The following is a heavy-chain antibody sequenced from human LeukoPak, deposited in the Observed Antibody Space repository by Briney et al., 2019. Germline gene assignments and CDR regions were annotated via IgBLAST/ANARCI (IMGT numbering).Heavy chain of an antibody. Sequence: PGGSLRLSSAASGFTFSNYTMSWVPQGPGQGLEGVSGISGGGGSTDYADSVKGRLTIPRDKSRNTLYLQMNSLRAEDTGGYYCAKDWAVVVAAAWVGLDDWGQGTLVTVSS. CDR1: GFTFSNYT. D-gene: IGHD2-2*01. CDR3: AKDWAVVVAAAWVGLDD. J-gene: IGHJ4*02. CDR2: ISGGGGST. V-gene: IGHV3-23*01.